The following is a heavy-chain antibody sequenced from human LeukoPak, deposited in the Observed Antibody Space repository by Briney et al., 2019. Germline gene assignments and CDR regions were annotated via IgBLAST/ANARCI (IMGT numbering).Heavy chain of an antibody. CDR3: AKRITGTPFDI. V-gene: IGHV4-34*01. CDR2: INHSGST. Sequence: SETLSLTCAVYGGSFSGYYWSWIRQPPGKGPEWIGEINHSGSTNYNPSLKSRVTISVDTSKNQFSLKLSSVTAADTAVYYCAKRITGTPFDIWGQGTMVTVSS. D-gene: IGHD1-20*01. CDR1: GGSFSGYY. J-gene: IGHJ3*02.